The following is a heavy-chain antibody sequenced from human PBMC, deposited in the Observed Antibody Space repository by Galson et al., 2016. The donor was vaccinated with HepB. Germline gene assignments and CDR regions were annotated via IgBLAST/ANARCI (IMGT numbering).Heavy chain of an antibody. D-gene: IGHD6-19*01. CDR2: ISGGGDRT. V-gene: IGHV3-23*01. Sequence: SLRLSCAASGFTFSSYAMSWVRQAPGKGLEWVSAISGGGDRTYYADSVKGRFTISRDSSKNTLYLQMNSLRAEDTAMYSCARAAYSSGWIPLSYWVQGTLVTVSS. CDR1: GFTFSSYA. J-gene: IGHJ4*02. CDR3: ARAAYSSGWIPLSY.